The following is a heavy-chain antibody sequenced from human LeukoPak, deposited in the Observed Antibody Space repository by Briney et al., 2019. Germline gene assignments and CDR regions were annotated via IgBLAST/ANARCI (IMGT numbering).Heavy chain of an antibody. CDR3: ARGQDGDYSSYYYYYYMDV. Sequence: ASVKVSCKASGYTFTSYDINWVRQATGQGLEWMGWMNPNSGNTGYAQKFQGRVTITRNTSISTAYMELSSLRSEDTAVYYCARGQDGDYSSYYYYYYMDVWGKGTTVTVSS. J-gene: IGHJ6*03. CDR1: GYTFTSYD. CDR2: MNPNSGNT. D-gene: IGHD4-17*01. V-gene: IGHV1-8*03.